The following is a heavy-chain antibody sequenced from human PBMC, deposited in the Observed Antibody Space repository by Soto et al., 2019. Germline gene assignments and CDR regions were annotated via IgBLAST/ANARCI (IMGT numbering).Heavy chain of an antibody. CDR3: ARDGMQQLVSAWFDP. D-gene: IGHD6-13*01. CDR2: ISYDGSNK. CDR1: GFTFSSYA. J-gene: IGHJ5*02. V-gene: IGHV3-30-3*01. Sequence: QVQLVESGGGVVQPGRSLRLSCAASGFTFSSYAMHWVRQAPGKGLEWVAVISYDGSNKYYADSVKGRFTISRDNSKNTLYLQINSLRAEDTAVYYCARDGMQQLVSAWFDPWGQGTLVTVSS.